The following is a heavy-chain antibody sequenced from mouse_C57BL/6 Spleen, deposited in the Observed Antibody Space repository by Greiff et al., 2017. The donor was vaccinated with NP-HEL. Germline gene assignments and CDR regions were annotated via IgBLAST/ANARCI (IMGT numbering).Heavy chain of an antibody. CDR2: IWWDDDK. J-gene: IGHJ2*01. D-gene: IGHD1-1*01. Sequence: QVTLKVSGPGILQPSQTLSLTCSFSGFSLSTFGMGVGWIRQPSGKGLEWLAHIWWDDDKSYNPALKSRPSISKNTSKNQVFLKIANVDTADTATYYCARSYGSSPYYFDYWGQGTTLTVSS. CDR3: ARSYGSSPYYFDY. CDR1: GFSLSTFGMG. V-gene: IGHV8-8*01.